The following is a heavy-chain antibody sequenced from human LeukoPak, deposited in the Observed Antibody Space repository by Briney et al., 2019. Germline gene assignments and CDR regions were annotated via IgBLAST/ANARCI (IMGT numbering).Heavy chain of an antibody. CDR3: ARVKDSSGWGPHYFDY. D-gene: IGHD3-22*01. CDR1: GYTFTSYG. CDR2: ISAYNGNT. V-gene: IGHV1-18*01. J-gene: IGHJ4*02. Sequence: ASVKVSCKASGYTFTSYGISWVRQAPGQGLEWMGWISAYNGNTNYAQKLQGRVTMTTDTSTSTAYMELRSLRSDDTAVYYCARVKDSSGWGPHYFDYWGQGTLVTVSS.